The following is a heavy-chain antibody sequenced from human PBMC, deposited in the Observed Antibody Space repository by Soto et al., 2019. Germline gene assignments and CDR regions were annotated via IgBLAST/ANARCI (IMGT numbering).Heavy chain of an antibody. J-gene: IGHJ6*02. V-gene: IGHV3-9*01. CDR2: ITWNSATI. CDR3: AKDRWARDSIDV. CDR1: GFTFYDYG. Sequence: SLRLSCAASGFTFYDYGIHCVRQGPGKCLEWVSGITWNSATIGYAASVKGRFTISRDNAKNSLYLQMSSLTTEDTAVYYCAKDRWARDSIDVWGQGTTVTVS.